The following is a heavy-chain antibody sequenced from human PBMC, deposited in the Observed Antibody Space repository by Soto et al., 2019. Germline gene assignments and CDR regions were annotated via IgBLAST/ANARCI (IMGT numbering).Heavy chain of an antibody. J-gene: IGHJ5*02. CDR1: GGSISSGGYY. D-gene: IGHD3-3*01. CDR3: ARAGYYDFWSGYYKGSWFDP. Sequence: SETLSLTCTVSGGSISSGGYYWSWIRQHPGKGLEWIGYIYYSGSTYYNPSLKSRVTISVDTSKNQFSLKLSSVTAADTAVYYCARAGYYDFWSGYYKGSWFDPWGQGTLVTVSS. V-gene: IGHV4-31*03. CDR2: IYYSGST.